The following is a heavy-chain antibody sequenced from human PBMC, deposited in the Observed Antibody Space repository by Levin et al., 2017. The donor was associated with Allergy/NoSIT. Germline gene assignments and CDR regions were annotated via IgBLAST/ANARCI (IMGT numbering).Heavy chain of an antibody. D-gene: IGHD4-23*01. Sequence: GESLKISCKGSGYNFTIYWLGWVRQMPGKGLEWMGFIYPGDSDITYSPSFQGQVTISVDKSISTAYLQWRSLKAPDTALYYCARAVGNSRFDYWGQGTQVTVSS. CDR3: ARAVGNSRFDY. V-gene: IGHV5-51*01. J-gene: IGHJ4*02. CDR2: IYPGDSDI. CDR1: GYNFTIYW.